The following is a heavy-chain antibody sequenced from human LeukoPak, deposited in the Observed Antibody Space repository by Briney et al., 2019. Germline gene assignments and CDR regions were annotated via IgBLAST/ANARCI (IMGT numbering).Heavy chain of an antibody. D-gene: IGHD3-16*01. CDR1: GGSFSGYY. Sequence: SETLSLTCAVYGGSFSGYYWNWIRQPPGKGLERTGEINHSGSTNYNPSLKSRVTISVDTSKNQFSLKLSSMTAADTAVYYCARDPYRGGWDYWGQGTLVTVSS. CDR3: ARDPYRGGWDY. V-gene: IGHV4-34*01. J-gene: IGHJ4*02. CDR2: INHSGST.